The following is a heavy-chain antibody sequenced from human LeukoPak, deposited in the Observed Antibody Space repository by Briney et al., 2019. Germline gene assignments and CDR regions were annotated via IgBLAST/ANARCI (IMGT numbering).Heavy chain of an antibody. Sequence: ASVKVTCKSSGGTFSSYAISWVRQTPGQGLEWMGGIIPIFGTANYAQKFQGRVTITADESTSTAYMELSSLRSEDTAVYSCARGFSLRGFSYWFAPWGQGTLVTVSS. J-gene: IGHJ5*02. V-gene: IGHV1-69*13. D-gene: IGHD3-3*01. CDR1: GGTFSSYA. CDR3: ARGFSLRGFSYWFAP. CDR2: IIPIFGTA.